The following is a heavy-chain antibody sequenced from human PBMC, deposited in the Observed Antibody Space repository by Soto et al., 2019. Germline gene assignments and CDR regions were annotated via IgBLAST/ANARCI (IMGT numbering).Heavy chain of an antibody. CDR1: GGSISSNNW. J-gene: IGHJ4*02. D-gene: IGHD2-2*01. CDR3: ARDSSPDCSSRSCSGAY. V-gene: IGHV4-4*02. Sequence: SETLSLTCVVSGGSISSNNWWSWVRQPPGKGLEWIGEIYHSGSTNYNPSLKSRVTISVDKSKNQFSLNLSSVTAADTAVYYCARDSSPDCSSRSCSGAYWGQGTRVTVSS. CDR2: IYHSGST.